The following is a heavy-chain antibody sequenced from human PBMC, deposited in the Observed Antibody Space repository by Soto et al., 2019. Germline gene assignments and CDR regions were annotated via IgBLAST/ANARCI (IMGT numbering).Heavy chain of an antibody. J-gene: IGHJ4*02. V-gene: IGHV3-73*02. CDR1: GFDFSGST. CDR3: AKSEDDSSAYVGYFDY. D-gene: IGHD3-22*01. CDR2: IRSKDNSYAT. Sequence: EVQLVESGGGLVLPGGSLTLSCAGSGFDFSGSTIHWVRQASGKGLEWVGRIRSKDNSYATAYAVSVKGRFFISRDDSKTTAYLQMNSLKIDDTAVYYCAKSEDDSSAYVGYFDYWGQGTMVTVSS.